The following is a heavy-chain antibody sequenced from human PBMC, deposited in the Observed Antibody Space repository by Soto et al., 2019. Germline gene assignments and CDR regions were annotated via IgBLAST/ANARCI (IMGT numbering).Heavy chain of an antibody. CDR1: GFTFSNYW. J-gene: IGHJ6*03. CDR2: IKGDASTT. CDR3: ASGGRGYYYMDV. V-gene: IGHV3-74*01. Sequence: EVQLVESGGGLVQPGGSLRLSCEASGFTFSNYWIHWVRQAPGKGLVWLSRIKGDASTTNYADSVMGRFTISRDNAKNTLYLQMNSLRAEDTAVFYCASGGRGYYYMDVWGKGITVTVSS.